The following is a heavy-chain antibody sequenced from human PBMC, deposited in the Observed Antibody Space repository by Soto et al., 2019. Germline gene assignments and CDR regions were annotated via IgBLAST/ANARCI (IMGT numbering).Heavy chain of an antibody. Sequence: QVQLQESGPGLVKPSETLSLTCTVSGGSISSYYWSWIRQPPGKGLEWLGYIYSSGRTNYNPSLTGRVTRSVDMSKDQFYLKLSSVTAADTAVYYGARESYYYGSGRYRGRFDPWGQGTLVTVSS. CDR3: ARESYYYGSGRYRGRFDP. V-gene: IGHV4-59*08. CDR2: IYSSGRT. CDR1: GGSISSYY. J-gene: IGHJ5*02. D-gene: IGHD3-10*01.